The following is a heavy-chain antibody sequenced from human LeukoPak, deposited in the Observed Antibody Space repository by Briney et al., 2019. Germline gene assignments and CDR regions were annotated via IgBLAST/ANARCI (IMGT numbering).Heavy chain of an antibody. CDR3: ARDPSTWELPPDGDY. CDR1: EFTFSTYS. Sequence: PGGSLRLSCAASEFTFSTYSMNWVRQAPGKGLEWVANIKQDGSEKYYVGSVKGRFTISRDNAKNSLYLQMNSLRAEDTAVYYCARDPSTWELPPDGDYWGQGTLVTVSS. CDR2: IKQDGSEK. J-gene: IGHJ4*02. D-gene: IGHD1-26*01. V-gene: IGHV3-7*01.